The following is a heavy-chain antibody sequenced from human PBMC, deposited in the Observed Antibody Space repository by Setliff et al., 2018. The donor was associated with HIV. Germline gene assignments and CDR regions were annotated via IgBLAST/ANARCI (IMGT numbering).Heavy chain of an antibody. CDR3: ATMGGQGTHFDY. Sequence: SETLSLTCTVSGASISSFSWSWIRQPAGKGLEWIGRFYSGGITSYNPSLKSRVTISTDTSKNQFHLNLTSVTAADTAVYYCATMGGQGTHFDYWGQGTLVTVSS. V-gene: IGHV4-4*07. D-gene: IGHD1-26*01. J-gene: IGHJ4*02. CDR1: GASISSFS. CDR2: FYSGGIT.